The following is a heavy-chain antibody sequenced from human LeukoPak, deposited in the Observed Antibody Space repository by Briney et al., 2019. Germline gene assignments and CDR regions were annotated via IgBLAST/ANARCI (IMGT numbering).Heavy chain of an antibody. CDR2: IIPIFGTA. J-gene: IGHJ4*02. CDR3: ASAYYYDSSGYYYFDY. CDR1: GGTFSSYA. D-gene: IGHD3-22*01. V-gene: IGHV1-69*13. Sequence: SVRVSCKASGGTFSSYAISWVRQAPGQGLEWMGGIIPIFGTANYAQKFQGRVTITADESTSTAYMELSSLRSEDTAVYYCASAYYYDSSGYYYFDYWGQGTLVTVSS.